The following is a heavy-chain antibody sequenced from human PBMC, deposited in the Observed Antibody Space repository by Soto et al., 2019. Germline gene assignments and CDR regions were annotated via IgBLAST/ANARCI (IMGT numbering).Heavy chain of an antibody. V-gene: IGHV3-72*01. J-gene: IGHJ6*02. Sequence: EVQLVESGGGLVQPGGSLRLSCAASGFIFSDHYMVWVRQAPGKGLEWVGRIRKKANSYTTQYAASVEGRFSISRDDSKTLLDVQMNSLKIEDTAVYYCARVQHSPGYNYFAMDVWGQGTTVTVSS. D-gene: IGHD3-3*02. CDR3: ARVQHSPGYNYFAMDV. CDR1: GFIFSDHY. CDR2: IRKKANSYTT.